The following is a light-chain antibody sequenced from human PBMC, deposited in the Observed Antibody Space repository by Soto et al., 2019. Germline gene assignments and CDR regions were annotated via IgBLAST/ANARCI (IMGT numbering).Light chain of an antibody. J-gene: IGKJ3*01. V-gene: IGKV3-20*01. CDR1: QSVSSKY. CDR3: QEYGSSI. Sequence: ENVLTQSPGTLSLSPGERATLSCRASQSVSSKYLAWYQQKTGQAPRLLIYGASNRATGIPDRFSGSGSGTDFILTSSRLEPEDFAVYYCQEYGSSIFGPGTKVDFK. CDR2: GAS.